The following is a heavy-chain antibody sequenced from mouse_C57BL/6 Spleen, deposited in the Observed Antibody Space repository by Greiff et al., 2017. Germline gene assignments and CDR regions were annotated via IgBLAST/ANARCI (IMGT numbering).Heavy chain of an antibody. D-gene: IGHD2-10*02. CDR2: IYPGVGDT. Sequence: VQLQQSGAELVKPGASVKISCKASGYAFSSYWMNWVKQRPGKGLEWIGQIYPGVGDTNYNGKFKGKATLTADKSSSTAYMQLSSLTSEDSAVYFCARSGMKNYFDYWGQGTTLTVSS. CDR3: ARSGMKNYFDY. CDR1: GYAFSSYW. V-gene: IGHV1-80*01. J-gene: IGHJ2*01.